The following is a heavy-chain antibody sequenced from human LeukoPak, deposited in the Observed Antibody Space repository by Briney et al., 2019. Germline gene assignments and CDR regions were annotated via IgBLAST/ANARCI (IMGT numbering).Heavy chain of an antibody. CDR3: ARHGSYDILTGYAPRGNWFDP. CDR2: ISAYNGNT. Sequence: GASVKVSCKASGYTFTSYGISWVRQAPGQGLEWMGWISAYNGNTNYAQKLQGRVTMTTDTSTSTAYMELRSLRSDDTAVYYCARHGSYDILTGYAPRGNWFDPWGQGTLVTVSS. D-gene: IGHD3-9*01. J-gene: IGHJ5*02. V-gene: IGHV1-18*01. CDR1: GYTFTSYG.